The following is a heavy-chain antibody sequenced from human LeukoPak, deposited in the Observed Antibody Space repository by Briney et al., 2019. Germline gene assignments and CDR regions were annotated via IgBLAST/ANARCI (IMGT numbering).Heavy chain of an antibody. J-gene: IGHJ4*02. CDR1: GFTSSTYS. CDR3: ARLRFGELYFDY. D-gene: IGHD3-10*01. Sequence: PGGSLRLSCAASGFTSSTYSMNWVRQAPGKGLEWISYIHSSTNTIYYADSVKGRFTISRDNAKRSLYLQMNSLTDEDTAVYYCARLRFGELYFDYWGQGTLVTVSS. CDR2: IHSSTNTI. V-gene: IGHV3-48*02.